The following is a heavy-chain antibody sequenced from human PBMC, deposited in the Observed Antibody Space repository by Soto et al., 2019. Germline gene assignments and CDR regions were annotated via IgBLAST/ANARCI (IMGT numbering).Heavy chain of an antibody. J-gene: IGHJ6*03. CDR1: GFTISTYS. Sequence: GGSMRLSCTASGFTISTYSRSWVRQTTGKGLEWVSTITTSGGNTYYADSVQGRFTISRDNSKNTLYLQMNSLRAEDTAVYYCAGSYCTNGVCYTNYYYYIDVWGKGTTVTVSS. CDR3: AGSYCTNGVCYTNYYYYIDV. D-gene: IGHD2-8*01. CDR2: ITTSGGNT. V-gene: IGHV3-23*01.